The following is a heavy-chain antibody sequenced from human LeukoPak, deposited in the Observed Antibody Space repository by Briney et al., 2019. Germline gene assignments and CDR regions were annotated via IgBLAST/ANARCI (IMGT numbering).Heavy chain of an antibody. J-gene: IGHJ4*02. V-gene: IGHV4-39*07. CDR1: SGSISSSSYY. D-gene: IGHD3-3*01. Sequence: SETLSLTCTVSSGSISSSSYYWGWIRQPPGKGLEWIGSIYYSGSTYYNPSLKSRVTISVDTSKNQFSLKLSSVTAADTAVYYCARHFAMYDFWSGYPHFDYWGQGTLVTVSS. CDR3: ARHFAMYDFWSGYPHFDY. CDR2: IYYSGST.